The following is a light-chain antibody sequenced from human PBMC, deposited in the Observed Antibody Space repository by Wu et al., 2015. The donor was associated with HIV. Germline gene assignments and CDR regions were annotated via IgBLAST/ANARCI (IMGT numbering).Light chain of an antibody. CDR1: QSVGSY. Sequence: EIVLTQSPATLSLSPGERATLSCRASQSVGSYLAWYQKKPGQAPRLLIYNASDRATGIPARFSGSGSGTDFTLTISSLEPEDSAVYYCQQHYKWPLTFGQGTRLEIK. CDR3: QQHYKWPLT. CDR2: NAS. V-gene: IGKV3-11*01. J-gene: IGKJ5*01.